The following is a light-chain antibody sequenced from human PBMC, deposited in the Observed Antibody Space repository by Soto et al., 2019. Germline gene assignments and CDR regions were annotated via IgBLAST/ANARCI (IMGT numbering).Light chain of an antibody. J-gene: IGKJ2*01. CDR2: GAS. CDR3: QQYNNWPPYT. V-gene: IGKV3-15*01. Sequence: EIVMTQTPATRSVSPGERATLSCRASQSVSSNLAWYQQKPGQAPRLLIYGASTRATGIPARFSGSGSGTEFTLTISSLQSEGFAVYYCQQYNNWPPYTFGQGTKLEIK. CDR1: QSVSSN.